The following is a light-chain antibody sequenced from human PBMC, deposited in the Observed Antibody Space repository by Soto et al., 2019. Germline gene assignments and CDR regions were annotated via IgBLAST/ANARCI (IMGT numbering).Light chain of an antibody. V-gene: IGKV3-20*01. J-gene: IGKJ5*01. CDR1: QSVSSIY. CDR2: GAS. Sequence: EIVLTQAPGTLSLSPGERATLSYRASQSVSSIYFAWYQKKPGQAPRLLVYGASSRATGILDRFSGSGYGTDLPLTISRLEHEDFAVYCCLQVGASPPRSFGQGTRLEIK. CDR3: LQVGASPPRS.